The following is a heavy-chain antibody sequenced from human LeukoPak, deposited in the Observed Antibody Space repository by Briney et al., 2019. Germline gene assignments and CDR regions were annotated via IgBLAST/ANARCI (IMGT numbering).Heavy chain of an antibody. V-gene: IGHV4-34*01. Sequence: SETLSLTCAVYGGSFSGYYWSWIRQPPGKGLEWIGEINHSGSTNYNPSLKSRVTISVDTSKNQFSLKLSSVTAADTAVYYCARRARRLLWFGELLPNWFDPWGQGTLVTVSS. CDR3: ARRARRLLWFGELLPNWFDP. J-gene: IGHJ5*02. CDR2: INHSGST. D-gene: IGHD3-10*01. CDR1: GGSFSGYY.